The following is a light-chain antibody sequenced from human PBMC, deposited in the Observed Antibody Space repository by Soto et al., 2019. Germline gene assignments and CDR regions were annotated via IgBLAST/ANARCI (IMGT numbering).Light chain of an antibody. CDR3: QQRSTWPRLT. CDR2: GAS. V-gene: IGKV3-11*01. Sequence: EIVLTQSPATLSLSPGERATLSCRASQSVSSYLAWYQQKPGQAPRLLIYGASNRATGIPARFSGSGSGTDFTLTISGLEPEEFAVYYCQQRSTWPRLTFGGGTKVEI. J-gene: IGKJ4*01. CDR1: QSVSSY.